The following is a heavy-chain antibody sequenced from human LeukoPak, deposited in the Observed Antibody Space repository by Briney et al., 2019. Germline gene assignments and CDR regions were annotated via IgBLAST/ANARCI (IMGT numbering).Heavy chain of an antibody. CDR1: GFTFSSYK. D-gene: IGHD2-15*01. J-gene: IGHJ4*02. Sequence: GGSLRLSCAASGFTFSSYKMTWVRQAPGKGLEWVSYISSSGRTIYYADSVKGRFTTSRDTAKNSLYLQMNSLRAEDTAVYYCARDAVAFSYDYWGQGTLVTVSS. CDR2: ISSSGRTI. V-gene: IGHV3-48*03. CDR3: ARDAVAFSYDY.